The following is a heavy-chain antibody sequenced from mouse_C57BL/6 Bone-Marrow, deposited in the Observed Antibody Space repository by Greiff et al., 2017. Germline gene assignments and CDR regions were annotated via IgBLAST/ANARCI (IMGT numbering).Heavy chain of an antibody. J-gene: IGHJ4*01. CDR1: GYTFTSYW. Sequence: EVQLQQSGTVLARPGASVKMSCKTSGYTFTSYWMHWVTQRPGQGLEWIGAIYPGNSDTSYNQKFKGKAKLTAVTAASTAYMELSSLTNEDSAVYYCTILRYGYAMDYWGQGTSVTVSS. D-gene: IGHD1-1*01. V-gene: IGHV1-5*01. CDR2: IYPGNSDT. CDR3: TILRYGYAMDY.